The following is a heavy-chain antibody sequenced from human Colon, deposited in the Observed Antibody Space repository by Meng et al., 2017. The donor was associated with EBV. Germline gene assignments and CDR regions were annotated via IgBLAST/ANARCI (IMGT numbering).Heavy chain of an antibody. CDR3: ARVSGRSFDP. CDR1: GDSVATGRYY. J-gene: IGHJ5*02. Sequence: QVQLQGLGPGLWKPSETLSPTCTVSGDSVATGRYYWSWIRQPPGKGLEWIAYIYYIGGTNYNPSLKSRLTISLDTSKNQFSLSLRSVTAADTAVYYCARVSGRSFDPWGQGTLVTVSS. D-gene: IGHD3-10*01. V-gene: IGHV4-61*01. CDR2: IYYIGGT.